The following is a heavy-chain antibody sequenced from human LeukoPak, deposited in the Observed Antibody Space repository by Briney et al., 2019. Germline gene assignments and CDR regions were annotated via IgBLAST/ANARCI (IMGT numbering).Heavy chain of an antibody. Sequence: SETLSLTCTVSGGSISSGSYYWSWIRQPAGKGLEWIGYIFFTGNTNYNPSLRSRITISIDTSKNQFSLHLSSVTAADTAVYYCARHGGVAPFDYWGQGTLVTVSS. CDR1: GGSISSGSYY. V-gene: IGHV4-61*10. J-gene: IGHJ4*02. CDR3: ARHGGVAPFDY. D-gene: IGHD2-8*02. CDR2: IFFTGNT.